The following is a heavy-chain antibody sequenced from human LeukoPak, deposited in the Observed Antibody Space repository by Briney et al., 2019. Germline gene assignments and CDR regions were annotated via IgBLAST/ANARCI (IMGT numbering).Heavy chain of an antibody. Sequence: GGSPRLSCAASGFTFSSFPMHWVRQVPGKGLDYVSAISSTAESSYYANSVKDIFTISRDNSKNTLYLQMGSLRAEDMAVYYCARVMSGSGSEYFDYWGQGTLVTVSS. CDR3: ARVMSGSGSEYFDY. CDR1: GFTFSSFP. CDR2: ISSTAESS. J-gene: IGHJ4*02. V-gene: IGHV3-64*01. D-gene: IGHD3-10*01.